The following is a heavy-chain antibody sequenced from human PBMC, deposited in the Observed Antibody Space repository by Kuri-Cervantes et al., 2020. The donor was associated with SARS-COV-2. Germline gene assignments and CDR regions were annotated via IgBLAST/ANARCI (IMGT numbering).Heavy chain of an antibody. D-gene: IGHD3-3*01. CDR2: IYWDDDK. V-gene: IGHV2-5*05. J-gene: IGHJ4*02. CDR1: GFPLSTRGVG. CDR3: AHSSTYYDFWSGYLPSYYFDY. Sequence: SGPTLVKPTQTLTLTCTFSGFPLSTRGVGVGWIRQPPGKALEWLALIYWDDDKRYGPSLKSRLTITKDTSKNQVVLTMTNMDPVDTATYYCAHSSTYYDFWSGYLPSYYFDYWGQGTLVTVSS.